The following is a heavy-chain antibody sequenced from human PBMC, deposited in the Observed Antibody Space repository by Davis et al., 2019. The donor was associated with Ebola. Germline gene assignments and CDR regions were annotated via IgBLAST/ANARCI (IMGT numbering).Heavy chain of an antibody. V-gene: IGHV5-51*01. Sequence: GESLKIPCKGSGYSFTSYWIGRVRQMPGKGLEWMGIIYPGDSDTRYSPSFQGQVTISADKSISTAYLQWSSLKASDTAMYYCARRVVATTYNWFDPWGQGTLVTVSS. CDR1: GYSFTSYW. J-gene: IGHJ5*02. CDR2: IYPGDSDT. CDR3: ARRVVATTYNWFDP. D-gene: IGHD5-12*01.